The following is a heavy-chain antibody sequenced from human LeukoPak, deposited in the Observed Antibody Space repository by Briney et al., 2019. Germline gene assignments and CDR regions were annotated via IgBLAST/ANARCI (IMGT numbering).Heavy chain of an antibody. CDR1: GGSFSGYY. CDR2: INHSGST. Sequence: SETLSLTCAVYGGSFSGYYWSWIRQPPGKGLEWIGEINHSGSTNYNPSLKSRVTISVDTSKNQFSLKLSSVTAADTAVYYCARGQELYYYDSSGYSNRAFDYWGQGTPVTVSS. J-gene: IGHJ4*02. V-gene: IGHV4-34*01. D-gene: IGHD3-22*01. CDR3: ARGQELYYYDSSGYSNRAFDY.